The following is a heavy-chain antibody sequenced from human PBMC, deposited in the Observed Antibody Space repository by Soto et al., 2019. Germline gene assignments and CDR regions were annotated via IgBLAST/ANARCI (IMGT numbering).Heavy chain of an antibody. V-gene: IGHV1-46*01. J-gene: IGHJ3*02. CDR1: GYTFTSYY. Sequence: GASLKVSCKSSGYTFTSYYMHWLRQDPGTGLRRMEIINPSGGSTSYAQKYQGRHTMTRDTSTSTDYMEQRRLRSEDTAVYYCARAAWYYDFWSGHYAFDIWGQGTMVTVSS. CDR2: INPSGGST. CDR3: ARAAWYYDFWSGHYAFDI. D-gene: IGHD3-3*01.